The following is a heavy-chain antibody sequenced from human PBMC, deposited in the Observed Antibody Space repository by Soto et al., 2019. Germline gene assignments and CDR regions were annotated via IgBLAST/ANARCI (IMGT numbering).Heavy chain of an antibody. V-gene: IGHV3-30*03. CDR1: EFTFSNYA. CDR3: ARGPSYSDSYFDY. J-gene: IGHJ4*02. CDR2: ISYDGNNT. Sequence: QVQLVESGGGVVQPGGSLRLSCAASEFTFSNYAMHWVRQPPGKGLQWLAVISYDGNNTYYADSVEGRFTISRDNSKNTVYLQMNSLRLEDTAVYYCARGPSYSDSYFDYWGQGTLVTVSS. D-gene: IGHD4-17*01.